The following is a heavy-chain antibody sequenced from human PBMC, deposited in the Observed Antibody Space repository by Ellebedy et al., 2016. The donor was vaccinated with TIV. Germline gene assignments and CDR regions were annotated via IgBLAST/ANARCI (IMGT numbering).Heavy chain of an antibody. CDR3: AKEQWLALN. Sequence: GGSLRLSXAASGFTFSSYAMNWVRQAPGKGLEWVSVISGNGGTTYYADSVKGRFTISRNNSKKTLYLQMNSLRAEDTAVYYCAKEQWLALNWGQGTLVTVSS. J-gene: IGHJ4*02. CDR1: GFTFSSYA. D-gene: IGHD6-19*01. V-gene: IGHV3-23*01. CDR2: ISGNGGTT.